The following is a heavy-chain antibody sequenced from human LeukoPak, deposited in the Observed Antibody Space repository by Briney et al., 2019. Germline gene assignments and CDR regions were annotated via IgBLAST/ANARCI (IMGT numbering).Heavy chain of an antibody. J-gene: IGHJ4*02. CDR3: ARDRIVGGRPSLDY. CDR2: ISSSGTIV. V-gene: IGHV3-48*03. CDR1: GFTFNGYE. D-gene: IGHD1-26*01. Sequence: PGGSLRLSRAASGFTFNGYEMNWVRQAPGKGLEWVSYISSSGTIVYYADFVKGRFTISRDNAKNSLYLQMNSLRAEDTAVYYCARDRIVGGRPSLDYWGLGTLVTVSS.